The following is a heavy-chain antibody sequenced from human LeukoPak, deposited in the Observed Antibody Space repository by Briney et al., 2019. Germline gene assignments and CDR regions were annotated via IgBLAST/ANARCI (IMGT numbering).Heavy chain of an antibody. V-gene: IGHV4-31*03. CDR2: IYYSGST. CDR1: GGSISSGGYY. J-gene: IGHJ4*02. CDR3: ARGRVFGDYLSPLGY. Sequence: SETLSLTCTVSGGSISSGGYYWSWIRQHPGKGLEWIGYIYYSGSTYYNPSLKSRVTISVDTSKNQFSLKLSSVTAADTAVYYCARGRVFGDYLSPLGYWGQGTLVTVSS. D-gene: IGHD4-17*01.